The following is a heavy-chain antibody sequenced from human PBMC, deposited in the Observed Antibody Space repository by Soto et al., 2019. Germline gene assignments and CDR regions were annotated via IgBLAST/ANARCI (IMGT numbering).Heavy chain of an antibody. D-gene: IGHD2-2*01. J-gene: IGHJ6*03. CDR3: TLGYCSSSSCRRGWNYMDV. Sequence: GGSLRLSCTASGFIFGDYAMSWFRQAPGKGLEWVGFIRSKAYGGTTEYAASVKGRFTISRDDSKSIAFLQMKSLKTEDTAVYYCTLGYCSSSSCRRGWNYMDVWGKGTTVTVSS. CDR1: GFIFGDYA. CDR2: IRSKAYGGTT. V-gene: IGHV3-49*03.